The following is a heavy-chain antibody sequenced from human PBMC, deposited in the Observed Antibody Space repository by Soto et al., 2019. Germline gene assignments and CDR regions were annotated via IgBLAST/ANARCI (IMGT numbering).Heavy chain of an antibody. CDR3: ARDRPGRYCSSTSCYIDAFDI. J-gene: IGHJ3*02. V-gene: IGHV3-11*01. CDR1: GFTFIDYY. CDR2: ISNSGSTI. Sequence: GGSLRLSCAASGFTFIDYYMTWIRQAPWKGPEWVSYISNSGSTIYYADSVKGRFTISRDNAKNSLYLQMNSLRAEDTAVYYCARDRPGRYCSSTSCYIDAFDIWGQGTMVTVS. D-gene: IGHD2-2*02.